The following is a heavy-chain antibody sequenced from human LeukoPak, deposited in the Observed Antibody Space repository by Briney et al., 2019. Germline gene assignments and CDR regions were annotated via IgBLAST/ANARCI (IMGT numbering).Heavy chain of an antibody. CDR1: GFTFSNYW. Sequence: GGSLRLSCVASGFTFSNYWMAWLRQAPGNGLEWVASIKQDGGETFYVDSVRGRFSISRDNAKNSLYLQMNSLRADDTAVYYCAREDRSCYYHWGQGTLVTVSS. CDR3: AREDRSCYYH. V-gene: IGHV3-7*03. D-gene: IGHD2-15*01. J-gene: IGHJ4*02. CDR2: IKQDGGET.